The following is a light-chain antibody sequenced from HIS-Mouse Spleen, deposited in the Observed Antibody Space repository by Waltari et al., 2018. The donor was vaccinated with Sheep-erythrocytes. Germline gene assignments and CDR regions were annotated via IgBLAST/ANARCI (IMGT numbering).Light chain of an antibody. V-gene: IGKV3-11*01. CDR1: QSVSSY. CDR2: DAS. J-gene: IGKJ2*01. Sequence: EIVLTQSPATLSLSPGERATLSCSASQSVSSYLAWYQPKPGQAPRLLIHDASNRAPGLPARVSGSGSGTDFTLTISSLEPEDFAVYYCQQRSNWYTFGQGTKLEIK. CDR3: QQRSNWYT.